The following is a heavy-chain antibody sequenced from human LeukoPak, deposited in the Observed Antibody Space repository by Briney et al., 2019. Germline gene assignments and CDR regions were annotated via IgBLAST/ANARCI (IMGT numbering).Heavy chain of an antibody. J-gene: IGHJ5*02. CDR1: GFTFTAYE. D-gene: IGHD2-2*01. CDR3: AILGHIVVVPSPRNWIDP. Sequence: PGGSLRLSCAASGFTFTAYEMNWVRQAPGKGLEWVSYISSSGETIYYAGSVKGRFTISRDNAKKAVYLQMNGLRVEDTAVYHCAILGHIVVVPSPRNWIDPWGQGTLVTVSS. CDR2: ISSSGETI. V-gene: IGHV3-48*03.